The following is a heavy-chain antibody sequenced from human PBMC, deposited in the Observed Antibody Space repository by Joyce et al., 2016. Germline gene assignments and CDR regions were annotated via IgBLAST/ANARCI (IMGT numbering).Heavy chain of an antibody. CDR1: GFTFSSYW. Sequence: EVQLVESGGGLVQPGGSLRLSCAASGFTFSSYWMSWVRQAPGKGVEWVAKRKEDGTEKYYVDSVKGRFTISRDNAKKSLFLQMSSLRGDDTAVYYCARDTRGSTFDVLTSYPYYFDSWGQGTLLTVSS. CDR2: RKEDGTEK. CDR3: ARDTRGSTFDVLTSYPYYFDS. V-gene: IGHV3-7*03. D-gene: IGHD3-9*01. J-gene: IGHJ4*02.